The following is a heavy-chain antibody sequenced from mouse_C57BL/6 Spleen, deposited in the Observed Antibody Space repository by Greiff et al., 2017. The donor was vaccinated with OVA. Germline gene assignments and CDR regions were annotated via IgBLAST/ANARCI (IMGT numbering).Heavy chain of an antibody. J-gene: IGHJ1*03. CDR3: ARAAGYFDV. V-gene: IGHV3-6*01. CDR1: GYSITSGYY. Sequence: EVKVEESGPGLVKPSQSLSLTCSVTGYSITSGYYWYWIRQPPGNKLEWMGFISYDGSNNYNPTLKNRISITRDTSKNQYFLKLNSVTTEDTATYYCARAAGYFDVWGTGTTLTVSS. CDR2: ISYDGSN.